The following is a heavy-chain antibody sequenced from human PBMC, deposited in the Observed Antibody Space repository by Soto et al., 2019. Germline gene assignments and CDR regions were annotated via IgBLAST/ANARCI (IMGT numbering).Heavy chain of an antibody. V-gene: IGHV3-74*01. CDR1: GFTFSSYW. CDR3: ASTGTGWYNWFDP. Sequence: EVQLVESGGGLVQPGGSLRLSCAGSGFTFSSYWMHWVRQAPGKGLVWVSRINIDGSSTSYADSVKGRFTISRDNAKNTLYLQMNSLRAEDTAVYYCASTGTGWYNWFDPWGQGTLVTVSS. D-gene: IGHD1-1*01. CDR2: INIDGSST. J-gene: IGHJ5*02.